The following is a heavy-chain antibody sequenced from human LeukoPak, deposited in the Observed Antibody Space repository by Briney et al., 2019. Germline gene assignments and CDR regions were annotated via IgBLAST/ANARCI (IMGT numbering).Heavy chain of an antibody. Sequence: SQTLSLTCAVSGGSISSGGYSWSWIRQPPGKGLEWIGYIYHSGSTYYNPSLKSRVTISVDRSKNQFSLKLSSVTAADTAVYYCARGSIAPRPYYFDYWAREPWSPSPQ. V-gene: IGHV4-30-2*01. CDR3: ARGSIAPRPYYFDY. CDR2: IYHSGST. CDR1: GGSISSGGYS. D-gene: IGHD2-21*01. J-gene: IGHJ4*02.